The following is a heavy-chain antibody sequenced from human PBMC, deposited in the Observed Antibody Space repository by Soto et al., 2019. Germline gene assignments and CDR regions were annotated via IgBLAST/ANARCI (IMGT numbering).Heavy chain of an antibody. CDR2: ISGSGGST. V-gene: IGHV3-23*01. Sequence: GGSLRLSCAASGFTFSSYAMSLVRQAPGKGLEWVSLISGSGGSTYYADSVKGRFTISRDNSKNTLYLQMNSLRAEDTAVYYCAKDRDSSGYYAYFEYWGEGTLVPVSS. J-gene: IGHJ4*02. CDR1: GFTFSSYA. CDR3: AKDRDSSGYYAYFEY. D-gene: IGHD3-22*01.